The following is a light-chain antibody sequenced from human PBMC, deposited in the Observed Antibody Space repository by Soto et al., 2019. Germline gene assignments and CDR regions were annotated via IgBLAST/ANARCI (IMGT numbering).Light chain of an antibody. Sequence: IQMTQSPSSLSASLGYGVSITCRASQSISSYLNWYQQKPGKAPKLLIYAASSLQSGVPSRFSGSGSGTEFTLTISSLQPDDFATYYCQHYNSYPEAFGQGTKVDI. CDR2: AAS. V-gene: IGKV1-39*01. J-gene: IGKJ1*01. CDR1: QSISSY. CDR3: QHYNSYPEA.